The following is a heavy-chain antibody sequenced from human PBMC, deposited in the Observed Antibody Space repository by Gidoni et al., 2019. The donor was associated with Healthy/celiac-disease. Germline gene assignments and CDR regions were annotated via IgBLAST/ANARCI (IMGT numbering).Heavy chain of an antibody. J-gene: IGHJ6*02. CDR1: GFTFGSYS. V-gene: IGHV3-21*01. D-gene: IGHD3-10*01. CDR2: ISSSSSYI. Sequence: EVQLVESGGGLVKPGGSLRRSCAASGFTFGSYSMNWVRQAPGQGLECVSSISSSSSYIYYADSVKGRFTISRDNAKNSLYLQMNSLRAEDTAVYYCARAGEVRGVTGGMDVWGQGTTVTVSS. CDR3: ARAGEVRGVTGGMDV.